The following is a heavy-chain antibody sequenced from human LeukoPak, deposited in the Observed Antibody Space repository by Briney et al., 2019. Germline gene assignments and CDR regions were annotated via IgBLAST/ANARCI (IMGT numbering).Heavy chain of an antibody. V-gene: IGHV4-31*03. CDR2: IYYSGST. D-gene: IGHD3-10*01. J-gene: IGHJ4*02. Sequence: PSQTLSLTCTVSGVCIGSGAYDWSCIRHHPGKGLEWIGEIYYSGSTCYNSSLKSRVTISVDTSKNQFSLRLSSVTAADTAVYYCARENGAGSYYFVYWGQGTLVTVSS. CDR1: GVCIGSGAYD. CDR3: ARENGAGSYYFVY.